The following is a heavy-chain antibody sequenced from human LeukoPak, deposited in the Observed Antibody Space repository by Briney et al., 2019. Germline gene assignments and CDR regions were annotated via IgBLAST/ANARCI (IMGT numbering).Heavy chain of an antibody. CDR3: ASAALGYCSGGSCYSHYYYYMDV. CDR1: GGTFSSYA. CDR2: IIPIFGTA. J-gene: IGHJ6*03. V-gene: IGHV1-69*05. Sequence: GASVKVSCKASGGTFSSYAISWVRQAPGHGLEWMGRIIPIFGTANYAQKFQGRVTITTDESTSTAYMELSSLRSEDTAVYYCASAALGYCSGGSCYSHYYYYMDVWGKGTTVTVSS. D-gene: IGHD2-15*01.